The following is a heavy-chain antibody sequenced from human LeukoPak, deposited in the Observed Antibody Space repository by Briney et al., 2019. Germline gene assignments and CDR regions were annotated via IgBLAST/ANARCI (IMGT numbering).Heavy chain of an antibody. CDR1: GFTFSSFS. CDR3: AREILAPGKTHDY. J-gene: IGHJ4*02. CDR2: ISSGGDYK. V-gene: IGHV3-21*01. Sequence: GGSLRLSCAASGFTFSSFSMNWVRQAPGKGLEWVSSISSGGDYKHYADSVKGRLTISRDNAKNTLFLQINSLRAEDTAVYYCAREILAPGKTHDYWGQGTLVTVSS.